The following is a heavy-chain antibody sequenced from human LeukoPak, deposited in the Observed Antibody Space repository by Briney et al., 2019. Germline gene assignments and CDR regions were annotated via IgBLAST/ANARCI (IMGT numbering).Heavy chain of an antibody. Sequence: GGSLRLSCAASGFTVSSNYMSWVRQAPGKGLEWFSVIYSGGSTYYADSVKSRFTISRDNSKNTLYLQMNSLRAEDTAVYYCARESGYGSGSSFDYWGQGTLVTVSS. CDR3: ARESGYGSGSSFDY. J-gene: IGHJ4*02. V-gene: IGHV3-66*01. CDR1: GFTVSSNY. D-gene: IGHD3-10*01. CDR2: IYSGGST.